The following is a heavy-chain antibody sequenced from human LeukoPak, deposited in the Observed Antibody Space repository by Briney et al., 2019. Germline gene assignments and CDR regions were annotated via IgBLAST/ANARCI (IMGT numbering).Heavy chain of an antibody. Sequence: SETLSLTCTVSGGSISSYYWSWIRQPPGKGLEWIGYIHTSGNTNYNPSLKSRVTISVDTSKNQFSLKLSSVTAADTAVYYCARDEAAAGGGFDYWGQGTLVTVSS. CDR1: GGSISSYY. CDR3: ARDEAAAGGGFDY. CDR2: IHTSGNT. V-gene: IGHV4-4*09. J-gene: IGHJ4*02. D-gene: IGHD6-13*01.